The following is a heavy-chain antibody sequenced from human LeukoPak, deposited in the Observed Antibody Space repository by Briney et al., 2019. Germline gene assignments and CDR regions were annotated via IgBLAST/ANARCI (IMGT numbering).Heavy chain of an antibody. D-gene: IGHD3-22*01. CDR3: AKDMGSSGYYVDY. J-gene: IGHJ4*02. Sequence: PGGSLRLSCAASGFTFDDYAMHWVRQAPGKGVEWVSLISGDGGSTYYADSVKGRFTISRDNSKNSLYLQMKSLRTEDTALYYCAKDMGSSGYYVDYWGQGTLVTVSS. CDR2: ISGDGGST. CDR1: GFTFDDYA. V-gene: IGHV3-43*02.